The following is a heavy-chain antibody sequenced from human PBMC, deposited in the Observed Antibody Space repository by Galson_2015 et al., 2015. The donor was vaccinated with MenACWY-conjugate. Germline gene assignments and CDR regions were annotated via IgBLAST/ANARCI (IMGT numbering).Heavy chain of an antibody. CDR2: IYYRSKWCN. CDR3: ARDAGALNC. CDR1: GDSVSRNIVA. V-gene: IGHV6-1*01. J-gene: IGHJ4*02. D-gene: IGHD1-26*01. Sequence: CAISGDSVSRNIVAWNWIRQSPSRGLEWLGRIYYRSKWCNDYTESVRGRITINPDTSKNQFSLQLSSVTPEDTAVYYCARDAGALNCWGQGTLVTVSS.